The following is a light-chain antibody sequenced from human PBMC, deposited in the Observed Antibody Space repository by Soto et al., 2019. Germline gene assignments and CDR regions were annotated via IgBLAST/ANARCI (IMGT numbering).Light chain of an antibody. CDR3: SSYTSSISVI. CDR2: DVS. V-gene: IGLV2-14*01. J-gene: IGLJ2*01. CDR1: SSDVGGYNY. Sequence: QSVLTQPASVSGSPGQSITISCTGTSSDVGGYNYVSWYQQHPGKAPKLVIYDVSNRPSGISNRFSGSKSGKTASLTLSGLQAEDEADYYCSSYTSSISVIFGGGTKLTVL.